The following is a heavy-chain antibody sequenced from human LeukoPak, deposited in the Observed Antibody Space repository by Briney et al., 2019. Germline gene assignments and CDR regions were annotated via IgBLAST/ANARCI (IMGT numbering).Heavy chain of an antibody. D-gene: IGHD2-21*02. V-gene: IGHV3-23*01. J-gene: IGHJ4*02. CDR3: AKDQAYCGGDCYSEYYFDY. Sequence: GGSLRLSCAASGFTFSSYAMSWVRQAPGKGLEWVSAISGSGGSTYYADSVKGRFTISRDNSKNTLYLQMNSLRAEDTAAYYCAKDQAYCGGDCYSEYYFDYWGQGTLVTVSS. CDR1: GFTFSSYA. CDR2: ISGSGGST.